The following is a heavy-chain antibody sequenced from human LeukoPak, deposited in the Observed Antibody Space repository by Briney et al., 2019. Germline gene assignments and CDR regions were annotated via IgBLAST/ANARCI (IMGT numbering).Heavy chain of an antibody. CDR1: GFTFSSYS. CDR3: ARGGSHFDY. J-gene: IGHJ4*02. V-gene: IGHV3-21*01. Sequence: GGSPRLSCAASGFTFSSYSMNWVRQAPGKGLEWVSSISSSSYIYYADPVKGRFTISRDNAKNSLYLQMNSLRAEDTAVYYCARGGSHFDYWGQGTLVTVSS. D-gene: IGHD3-16*01. CDR2: ISSSSYI.